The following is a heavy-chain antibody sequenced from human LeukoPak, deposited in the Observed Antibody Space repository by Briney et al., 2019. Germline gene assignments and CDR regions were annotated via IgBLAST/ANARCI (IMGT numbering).Heavy chain of an antibody. CDR2: IYPGDSDT. Sequence: GESLKISCKGSGYSFTNYWIGWVRQMPGKGLEWMGIIYPGDSDTRYSPSFQGQVTISADKSISTAYLQWSSLKASDTAMYYCARHADYYYDSSGYQVDYWGQGTLVTVYS. D-gene: IGHD3-22*01. V-gene: IGHV5-51*01. CDR1: GYSFTNYW. J-gene: IGHJ4*02. CDR3: ARHADYYYDSSGYQVDY.